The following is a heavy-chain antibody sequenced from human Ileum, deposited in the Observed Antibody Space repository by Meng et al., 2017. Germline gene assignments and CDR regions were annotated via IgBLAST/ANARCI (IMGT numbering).Heavy chain of an antibody. CDR2: LHHSGTT. J-gene: IGHJ4*02. CDR3: ARHDYGDPTAAFDY. V-gene: IGHV4-4*02. D-gene: IGHD4-17*01. CDR1: GASISTRNL. Sequence: QVQLQASCPGLVKPAVIWSLTWAFSGASISTRNLWNWVRQPTVKGLEWIGELHHSGTTHYNPSLKSRVTISLDKSKNQFSLELRSVTAADTAVYYCARHDYGDPTAAFDYWGQGTLVTVSS.